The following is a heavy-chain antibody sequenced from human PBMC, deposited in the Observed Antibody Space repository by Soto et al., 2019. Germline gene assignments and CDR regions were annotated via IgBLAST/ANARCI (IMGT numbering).Heavy chain of an antibody. V-gene: IGHV3-30*03. CDR2: ISSGGGNK. CDR3: ARFNCGGHFFLDY. D-gene: IGHD2-21*02. J-gene: IGHJ4*02. CDR1: GFTFSNDG. Sequence: PGGSLRLSCAASGFTFSNDGMDWVRQAPGKGLEWVALISSGGGNKYYADSVQGRFTIYRDNSNNTVHLHMNNLRTDDTALYYCARFNCGGHFFLDYWGQGTPVTVSS.